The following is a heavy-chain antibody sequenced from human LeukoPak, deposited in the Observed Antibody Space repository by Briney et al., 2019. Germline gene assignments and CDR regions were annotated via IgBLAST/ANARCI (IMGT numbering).Heavy chain of an antibody. D-gene: IGHD3-10*01. CDR3: AREMGRGKGAVDY. CDR2: INPNSGGT. J-gene: IGHJ4*02. V-gene: IGHV1-2*02. Sequence: ASVKVSCKASGYTFTGYYMHWVRQAPGQGLEWMGWINPNSGGTNYAQKFQGRVTMTRDTSISTAYMELSRLRSEDTAVYYCAREMGRGKGAVDYWGQGTLVTVSS. CDR1: GYTFTGYY.